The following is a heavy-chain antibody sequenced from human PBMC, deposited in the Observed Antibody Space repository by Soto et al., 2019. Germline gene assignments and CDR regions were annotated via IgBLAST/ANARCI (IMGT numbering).Heavy chain of an antibody. V-gene: IGHV3-21*01. J-gene: IGHJ4*02. CDR3: ARADHEYGDYAGNY. Sequence: GGSLRLSCAASGFTFSSYSMNWVRQAPGKGLEWVSSISSSSSYIYYADSVKGRFTISRDNAKNSLYLQMNSLRAEDTAVYYCARADHEYGDYAGNYWGQGTLVTVSS. CDR1: GFTFSSYS. D-gene: IGHD4-17*01. CDR2: ISSSSSYI.